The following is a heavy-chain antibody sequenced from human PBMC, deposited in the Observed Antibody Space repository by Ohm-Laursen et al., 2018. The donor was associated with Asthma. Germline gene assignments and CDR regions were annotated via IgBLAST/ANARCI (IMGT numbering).Heavy chain of an antibody. CDR2: IKSKTDGGTT. Sequence: SLRLSCTASGFTFSNACMSWVRQAPGKGLEWVGRIKSKTDGGTTDYAAPVKGRFTISRDDSKNTLYLQMNSLKTEDTAVYYCTTRNDYGDFFDYWGQGTLVTVSS. CDR3: TTRNDYGDFFDY. V-gene: IGHV3-15*01. J-gene: IGHJ4*02. D-gene: IGHD4-17*01. CDR1: GFTFSNAC.